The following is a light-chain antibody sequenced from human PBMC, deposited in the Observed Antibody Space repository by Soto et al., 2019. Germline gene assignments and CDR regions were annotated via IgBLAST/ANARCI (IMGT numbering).Light chain of an antibody. CDR2: SSN. CDR3: AAWDDSLTGVV. Sequence: QSVLTQPPSASGTPGQRVTISCSGSSSNIGSNSVNWYQQLAGTAPKLLMYSSNQRPSGVPDRFSGSKSGTSASLAISGLQSEDEADYYCAAWDDSLTGVVFGGGTKLTVL. CDR1: SSNIGSNS. J-gene: IGLJ2*01. V-gene: IGLV1-44*01.